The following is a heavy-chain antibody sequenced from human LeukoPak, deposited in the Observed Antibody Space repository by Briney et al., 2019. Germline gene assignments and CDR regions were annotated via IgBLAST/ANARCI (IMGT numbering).Heavy chain of an antibody. Sequence: SETLSLTCAVYGGSFSGYYWSWIRQPPGKGLEWIGEINHSGSTNYNPSLKSRVTISVDTSKNQFSLKLSSVTAADTAVYYCARGKDGDYDGYWYFDLWGRGTLVTVSS. CDR1: GGSFSGYY. CDR3: ARGKDGDYDGYWYFDL. CDR2: INHSGST. D-gene: IGHD4-17*01. J-gene: IGHJ2*01. V-gene: IGHV4-34*01.